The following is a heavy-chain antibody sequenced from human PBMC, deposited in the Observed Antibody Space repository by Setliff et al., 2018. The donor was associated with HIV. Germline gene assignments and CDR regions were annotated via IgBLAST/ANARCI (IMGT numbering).Heavy chain of an antibody. J-gene: IGHJ5*02. CDR3: ARDNPSAHWFGP. Sequence: SETLSLTCTVSGASITSYYWSWIRQSPGKGLEWIGYIYFSGGTHYNPSLKSRLTISIDQSKNQFSLKLASVTPADTAIYFCARDNPSAHWFGPWGQGTLVTVSS. V-gene: IGHV4-59*01. CDR1: GASITSYY. CDR2: IYFSGGT.